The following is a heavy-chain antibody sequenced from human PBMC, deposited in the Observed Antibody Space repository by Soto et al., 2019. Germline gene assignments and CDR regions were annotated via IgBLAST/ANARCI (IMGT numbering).Heavy chain of an antibody. V-gene: IGHV1-69*13. CDR2: IIPIFGTA. CDR3: ASTSDSSGWYVDHYGMDV. CDR1: GGTFSSYA. D-gene: IGHD6-19*01. J-gene: IGHJ6*02. Sequence: SVKVSCKASGGTFSSYAISWVRQAPGQVLEWMGGIIPIFGTANYAQKFQGRVTITADESTSTAYMELSSLRSEDTAVYYCASTSDSSGWYVDHYGMDVWGQGTTVTVSS.